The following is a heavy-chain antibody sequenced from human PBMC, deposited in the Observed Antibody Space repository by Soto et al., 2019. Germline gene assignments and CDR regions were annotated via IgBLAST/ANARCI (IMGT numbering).Heavy chain of an antibody. CDR2: IYYSGST. Sequence: QVQLQESGPGLVKPSETLSLTCTVSGGSISRYYWSWIRQPPGKGLEWIGYIYYSGSTNYNPSLRSRVTISVDTSTNQFSLKLSSVTAADTAVYYCAAGYYGSGSYSWGQGTLVTVSS. V-gene: IGHV4-59*01. D-gene: IGHD3-10*01. CDR3: AAGYYGSGSYS. CDR1: GGSISRYY. J-gene: IGHJ5*02.